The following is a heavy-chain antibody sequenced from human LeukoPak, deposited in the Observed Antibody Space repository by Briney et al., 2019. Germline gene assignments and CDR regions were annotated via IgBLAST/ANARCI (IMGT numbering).Heavy chain of an antibody. Sequence: PGGSLRLSCAVSGFAFSSYWMHWVRQAPGNGPMWVSRISSDGGTTNYADSVKGRFTISRDNAKNTLFLQMNSLRAEDPAVYYCCCFIWDLSDNWGQGTLVTVSS. V-gene: IGHV3-74*01. J-gene: IGHJ4*02. D-gene: IGHD2-15*01. CDR1: GFAFSSYW. CDR3: CCFIWDLSDN. CDR2: ISSDGGTT.